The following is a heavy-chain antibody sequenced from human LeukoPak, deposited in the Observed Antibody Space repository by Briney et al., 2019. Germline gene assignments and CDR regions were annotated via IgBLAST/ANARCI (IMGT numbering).Heavy chain of an antibody. CDR3: ARAPAFGTVDY. CDR2: IRPDGSEK. Sequence: GGSLRLSCVASGFTFSSHWMSWVRQAPGKGLEWVANIRPDGSEKYPVDSVKGRFTVTRDNAKNTLYLQMNRLRDDDSAVYYCARAPAFGTVDYWGQGTQVTVSS. CDR1: GFTFSSHW. D-gene: IGHD1/OR15-1a*01. J-gene: IGHJ4*02. V-gene: IGHV3-7*01.